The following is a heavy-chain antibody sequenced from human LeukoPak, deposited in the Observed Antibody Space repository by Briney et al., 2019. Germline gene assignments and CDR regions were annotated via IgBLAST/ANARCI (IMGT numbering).Heavy chain of an antibody. D-gene: IGHD6-19*01. V-gene: IGHV3-21*01. CDR2: ISSSSSYI. J-gene: IGHJ6*02. Sequence: GGSLRLSCAASGFNLTTYSMNWVRQAPGKGLEWVSSISSSSSYIYYADSVKGRFTISRDNAKNSLYLQMNSLRAEDTAVYYCARDAGYSSGWSHYYGMDVWGQGTTVTVSS. CDR1: GFNLTTYS. CDR3: ARDAGYSSGWSHYYGMDV.